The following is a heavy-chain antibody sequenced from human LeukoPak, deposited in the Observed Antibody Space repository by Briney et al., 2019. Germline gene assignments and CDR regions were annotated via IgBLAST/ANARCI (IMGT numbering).Heavy chain of an antibody. D-gene: IGHD5-18*01. CDR1: GGSISSYY. Sequence: SETLSLTCTVSGGSISSYYWSWIRQPPGKGLEWIGYIYYSGSTNYNPSLKSRVTISADTTKNQFSLNLSSVTAADTAVYYCARLRDLYSFFDYWGQGTLVTVSS. CDR3: ARLRDLYSFFDY. J-gene: IGHJ4*02. CDR2: IYYSGST. V-gene: IGHV4-59*08.